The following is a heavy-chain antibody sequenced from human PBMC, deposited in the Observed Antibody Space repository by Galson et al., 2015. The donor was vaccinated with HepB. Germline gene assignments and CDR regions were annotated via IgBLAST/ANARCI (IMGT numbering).Heavy chain of an antibody. J-gene: IGHJ4*02. Sequence: SLRLSCAASGFTFSNAWMSWVRQAPGKGLEWVGRIKSKTDGGTTDYAAPVKGRFTISRDDSKNTLYLQMNSLKTEDTAVYYCTTDGTYYDILTAADTEVHHDYWGQGTLVTVSS. CDR3: TTDGTYYDILTAADTEVHHDY. V-gene: IGHV3-15*01. CDR1: GFTFSNAW. CDR2: IKSKTDGGTT. D-gene: IGHD3-9*01.